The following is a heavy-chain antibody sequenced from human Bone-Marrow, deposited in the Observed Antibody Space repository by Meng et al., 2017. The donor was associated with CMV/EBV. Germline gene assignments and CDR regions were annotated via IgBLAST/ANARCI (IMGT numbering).Heavy chain of an antibody. CDR1: GFTFSSYS. Sequence: GESLKISCAASGFTFSSYSMNWVRQAPGKGLEWVSTISGTGDTTYIADSVKGRFTISRDNSKNTLYLQMNSLRAEDTAVYYCAKDACSSTRCHYWYFDLWGRGTLVTVSS. CDR2: ISGTGDTT. V-gene: IGHV3-23*01. D-gene: IGHD2-2*01. J-gene: IGHJ2*01. CDR3: AKDACSSTRCHYWYFDL.